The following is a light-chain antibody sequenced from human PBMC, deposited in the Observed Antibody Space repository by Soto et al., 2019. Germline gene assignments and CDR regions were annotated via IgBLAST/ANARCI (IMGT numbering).Light chain of an antibody. CDR2: GAS. CDR1: QSVSSSY. J-gene: IGKJ2*02. Sequence: EIVLTQSPGTLSLSPGERATLSCRASQSVSSSYLAWYRQKPGQAPSLLIYGASSRATGIPDRVSGSGSGTDFTLTISRLEPEDFALYYCQQYGSSPCTFGPGTKLEIK. CDR3: QQYGSSPCT. V-gene: IGKV3-20*01.